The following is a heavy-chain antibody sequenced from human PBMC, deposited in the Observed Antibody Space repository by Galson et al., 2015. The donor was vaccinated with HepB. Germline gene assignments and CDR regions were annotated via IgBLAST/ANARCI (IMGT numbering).Heavy chain of an antibody. V-gene: IGHV3-11*06. CDR1: GFTFSDYY. Sequence: SLRLSCAASGFTFSDYYMSWIRQAPGKGLEWVSYISSSSSYTNYADSVKGRFTISRDNAKNSLYLQMNSLRAEDTAVYYCARDRGWNYYYYYMDVWGKGTTVTVSS. CDR3: ARDRGWNYYYYYMDV. D-gene: IGHD3-10*01. J-gene: IGHJ6*03. CDR2: ISSSSSYT.